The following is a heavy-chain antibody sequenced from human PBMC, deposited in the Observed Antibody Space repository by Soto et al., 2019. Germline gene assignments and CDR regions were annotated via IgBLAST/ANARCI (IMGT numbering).Heavy chain of an antibody. V-gene: IGHV1-3*05. D-gene: IGHD6-19*01. J-gene: IGHJ4*02. Sequence: QVQLVQSGAKEKKPGASVKVSCKASGYTFTGYAMHWVRQAPGHRLEWMGWINAGNGNTKYSQKFQGRVTITRDTSASTTYMELSSLRSEDTAVYYCARAVAVPADFDYWGQGTLVTVSS. CDR1: GYTFTGYA. CDR3: ARAVAVPADFDY. CDR2: INAGNGNT.